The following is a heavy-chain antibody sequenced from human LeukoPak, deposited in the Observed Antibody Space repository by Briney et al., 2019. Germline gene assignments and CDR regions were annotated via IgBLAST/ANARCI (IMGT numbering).Heavy chain of an antibody. Sequence: ASVTVSCTASGYTFTIYYMHWVRQAPGQGLEWMAIINPSGDNTNYAQKFQGRVTMTRDTPTSTVYMEVSSLRSDDTAVYYCARGRTNGFNTFDYWGPGTLVTVSS. D-gene: IGHD5-24*01. J-gene: IGHJ4*02. V-gene: IGHV1-46*01. CDR1: GYTFTIYY. CDR2: INPSGDNT. CDR3: ARGRTNGFNTFDY.